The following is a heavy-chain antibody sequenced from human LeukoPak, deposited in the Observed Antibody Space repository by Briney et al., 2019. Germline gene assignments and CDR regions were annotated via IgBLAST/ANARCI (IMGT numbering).Heavy chain of an antibody. D-gene: IGHD2-15*01. J-gene: IGHJ4*02. V-gene: IGHV1-18*01. Sequence: GASVKVSCKASGYTFTSYGISWVRQAPGQGLEWMGWISAYNGNTNYAQKLQGRVTMTTDTSTSTAYMELRSLRSDDTAVYYCARAVSVWSISDDGIVVVVAPTGLSYYFDYWGQGTLVTVSS. CDR3: ARAVSVWSISDDGIVVVVAPTGLSYYFDY. CDR1: GYTFTSYG. CDR2: ISAYNGNT.